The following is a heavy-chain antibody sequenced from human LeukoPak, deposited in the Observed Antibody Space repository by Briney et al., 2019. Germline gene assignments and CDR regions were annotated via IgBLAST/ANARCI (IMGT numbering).Heavy chain of an antibody. D-gene: IGHD3-10*01. CDR1: GGSISSGGYY. CDR2: IYYSGST. J-gene: IGHJ4*02. Sequence: PSETLSLTCIVSGGSISSGGYYWSWIRQHPGKGLEWIGYIYYSGSTYYNPSLKSRVTISVDTSKNHFSLKLSSVTAADTAVYYCARVPPAAYYGSTNYFDYCGQGTLVTVSS. CDR3: ARVPPAAYYGSTNYFDY. V-gene: IGHV4-31*03.